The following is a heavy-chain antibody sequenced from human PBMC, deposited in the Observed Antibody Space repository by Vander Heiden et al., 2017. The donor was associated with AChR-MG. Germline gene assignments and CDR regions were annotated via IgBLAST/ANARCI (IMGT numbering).Heavy chain of an antibody. J-gene: IGHJ5*02. CDR1: GFTFKDAW. Sequence: DVHLVESGGGLVKPGGSLRPSCAVSGFTFKDAWMNWVRQAPGKGLEWIGRIKSNSDGGTTDHAAPVKGRFTISRDDSKNTLYLQMDSLKTEDTGVYYCTTLSLWNYVLETWGQGSLVTVSS. V-gene: IGHV3-15*01. D-gene: IGHD1-7*01. CDR2: IKSNSDGGTT. CDR3: TTLSLWNYVLET.